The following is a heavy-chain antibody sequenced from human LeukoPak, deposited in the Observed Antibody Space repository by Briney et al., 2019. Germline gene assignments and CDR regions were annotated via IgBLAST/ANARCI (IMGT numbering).Heavy chain of an antibody. D-gene: IGHD1-14*01. J-gene: IGHJ5*02. V-gene: IGHV3-30*18. CDR3: AKENQDDVLLWFDP. Sequence: GGSLRLSCAASGFTFSSYGMHWVRQAPGKGLEWVAVISYDGSNKYHADSVKGRFTISRDNSKNTLYLQMNSLRAEDTAVYYCAKENQDDVLLWFDPWGQGTLVTVSS. CDR1: GFTFSSYG. CDR2: ISYDGSNK.